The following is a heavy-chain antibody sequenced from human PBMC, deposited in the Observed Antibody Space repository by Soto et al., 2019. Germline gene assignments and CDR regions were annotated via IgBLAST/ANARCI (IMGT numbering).Heavy chain of an antibody. V-gene: IGHV4-30-4*01. Sequence: PSETLSFTCTVSGGSISSGDYYWSWIRQPPGKGLEWIGYIYYSGSTYYNPSLKSRVTISVDTSKNQFSLKLSSVTAADTAVYYCARSGGDWVPNWFDPWGQGTLVTVSS. CDR2: IYYSGST. J-gene: IGHJ5*02. CDR1: GGSISSGDYY. CDR3: ARSGGDWVPNWFDP. D-gene: IGHD2-21*02.